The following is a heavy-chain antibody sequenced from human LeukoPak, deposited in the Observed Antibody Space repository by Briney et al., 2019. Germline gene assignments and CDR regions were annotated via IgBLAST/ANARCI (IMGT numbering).Heavy chain of an antibody. D-gene: IGHD3-10*01. J-gene: IGHJ5*02. V-gene: IGHV1-46*01. CDR1: GYTFTSYY. Sequence: GASVKVSCKASGYTFTSYYMHWVRQAPGQGLEWMGIINPSGGSTNYAQKSQGRVTMTRDTSTSTVYMELSSLRSEDTAVYYCARAYYYGSAVNWFDPWGQGTLVTVSS. CDR3: ARAYYYGSAVNWFDP. CDR2: INPSGGST.